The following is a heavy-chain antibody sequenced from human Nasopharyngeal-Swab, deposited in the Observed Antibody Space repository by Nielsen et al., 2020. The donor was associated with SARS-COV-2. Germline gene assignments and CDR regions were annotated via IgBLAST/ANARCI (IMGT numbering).Heavy chain of an antibody. D-gene: IGHD1-26*01. CDR3: SRGNYIPDY. CDR1: GYSFTSYW. CDR2: IYPGDSDT. V-gene: IGHV5-51*01. J-gene: IGHJ4*02. Sequence: GGSLRLSCKGSGYSFTSYWIGWVRQMPGKGLEWMGVIYPGDSDTRYSPSFQGQVAISADKSISPAYLQWSSLKASDTAMYYCSRGNYIPDYWGQGTLVTVSS.